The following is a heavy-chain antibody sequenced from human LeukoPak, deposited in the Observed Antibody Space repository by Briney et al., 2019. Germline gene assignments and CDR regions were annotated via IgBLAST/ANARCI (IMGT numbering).Heavy chain of an antibody. CDR1: GFTFDDYA. Sequence: GRSLRLSCAASGFTFDDYAMHWVRQAPGKGLEWVSLISGDGGSTYYADSVKGRFTISRDNSKNSLYLQMNSLRTEDTALYYCAKVPYYYDSSGYYSVDYWGQGTLVTVSS. CDR3: AKVPYYYDSSGYYSVDY. J-gene: IGHJ4*02. V-gene: IGHV3-43*02. CDR2: ISGDGGST. D-gene: IGHD3-22*01.